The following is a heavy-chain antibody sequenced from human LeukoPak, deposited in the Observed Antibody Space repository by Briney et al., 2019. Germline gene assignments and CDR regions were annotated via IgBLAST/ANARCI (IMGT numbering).Heavy chain of an antibody. CDR2: ISAYNGNT. CDR1: GYTFTSYG. Sequence: ASVKVSCKASGYTFTSYGISWVRQAPGQGLEWMGWISAYNGNTNYAQKLQGRVTMTTDTSTSTAYMGLRSLRSDDTAVYYCARKWDAVVTPGFDYWGQGTLVTVSS. J-gene: IGHJ4*02. CDR3: ARKWDAVVTPGFDY. V-gene: IGHV1-18*01. D-gene: IGHD4-23*01.